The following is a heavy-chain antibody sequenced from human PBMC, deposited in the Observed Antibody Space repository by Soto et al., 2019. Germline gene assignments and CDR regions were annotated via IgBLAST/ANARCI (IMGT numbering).Heavy chain of an antibody. D-gene: IGHD6-19*01. J-gene: IGHJ6*02. Sequence: SETLSLTCAASGGSFSAYYWSWIRQPPGKGLEWIGYIYYSGSTYYNPSLKSRVTISVDTSKNQFSLKLSSVTAADTAVYYCARAGIAVAGTPVGFYYGMDVWGQGTTVTVSS. CDR3: ARAGIAVAGTPVGFYYGMDV. V-gene: IGHV4-59*01. CDR1: GGSFSAYY. CDR2: IYYSGST.